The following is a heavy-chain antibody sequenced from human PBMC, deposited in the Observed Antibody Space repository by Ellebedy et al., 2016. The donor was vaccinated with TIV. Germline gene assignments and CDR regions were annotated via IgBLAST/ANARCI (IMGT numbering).Heavy chain of an antibody. CDR2: INHSGST. CDR3: ARGPAITMVRGVILPPDY. J-gene: IGHJ4*02. Sequence: SETLSLTXAVYGGSFSGYYWSWIRQPPGKGLEWIGEINHSGSTNYNPSLKSRVTISVDTSKNQFSLKLSSVTAADTAVYYCARGPAITMVRGVILPPDYWGQGTLVTVSS. D-gene: IGHD3-10*01. V-gene: IGHV4-34*01. CDR1: GGSFSGYY.